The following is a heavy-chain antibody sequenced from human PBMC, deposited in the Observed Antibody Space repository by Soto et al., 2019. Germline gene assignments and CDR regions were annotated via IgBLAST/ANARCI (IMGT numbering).Heavy chain of an antibody. D-gene: IGHD3-16*01. CDR1: GFTVSSNY. CDR2: IYSGGYT. J-gene: IGHJ3*02. Sequence: EVQLVESGGGLVQPGGSLRLYCAASGFTVSSNYMSWVRQSPGKGLEWVSVIYSGGYTHYADSVKGRFTMSRQNSKNTLSLQMNSLRAEDTAVYFWGGGWRGDGFDIWGQGTMVTVSS. CDR3: GGGWRGDGFDI. V-gene: IGHV3-53*04.